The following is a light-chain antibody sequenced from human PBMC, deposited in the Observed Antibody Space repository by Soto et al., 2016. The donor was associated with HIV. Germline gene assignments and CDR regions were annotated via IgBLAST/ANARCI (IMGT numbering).Light chain of an antibody. J-gene: IGKJ1*01. V-gene: IGKV1-5*03. CDR3: QQYDSFPWA. Sequence: DIQMTQSPSTLSASVGDRVTITCRASQSINDWLAWYQQKPGKAPKLLIFKTSALDNGVPLRSSGSASGTEFTLTISSLQPDDFATYYCQQYDSFPWAFGQGTKVE. CDR1: QSINDW. CDR2: KTS.